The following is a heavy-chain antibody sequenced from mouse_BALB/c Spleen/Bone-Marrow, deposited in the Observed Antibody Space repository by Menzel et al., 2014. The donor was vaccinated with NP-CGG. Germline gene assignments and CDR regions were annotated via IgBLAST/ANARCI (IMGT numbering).Heavy chain of an antibody. CDR2: IYPGDGDT. CDR3: ASRGDYSYAMDY. D-gene: IGHD1-1*01. J-gene: IGHJ4*01. CDR1: GYTFSNYW. Sequence: VKLQESGAELVRPGSSVKISCKASGYTFSNYWMNWMKQRPGQGLEWIGQIYPGDGDTNYIGKFTGKATLTADKSSSTAYMQLSSLTSEDSAVYFCASRGDYSYAMDYWGRGTSVTVSS. V-gene: IGHV1-80*01.